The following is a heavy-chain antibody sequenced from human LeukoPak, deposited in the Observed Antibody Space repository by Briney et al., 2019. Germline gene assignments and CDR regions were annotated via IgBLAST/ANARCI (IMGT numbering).Heavy chain of an antibody. CDR1: GGSISSYY. CDR3: ARQGVRFLEWSLDY. Sequence: PSETLSLTCTVSGGSISSYYWSWIQQPPGKGLEWIGYIYYSGSTNYNPSLKSRVTISVDTPKNQFSLKLSSVTAADTAVYYCARQGVRFLEWSLDYWGQGTLVTVSS. CDR2: IYYSGST. D-gene: IGHD3-3*01. V-gene: IGHV4-59*01. J-gene: IGHJ4*02.